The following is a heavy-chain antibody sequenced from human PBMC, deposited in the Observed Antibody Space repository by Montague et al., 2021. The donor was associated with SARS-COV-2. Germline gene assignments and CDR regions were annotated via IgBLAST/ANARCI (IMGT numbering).Heavy chain of an antibody. CDR3: ARDGIYYDFWSGYSPRDFGSETSSYYYYYMDV. D-gene: IGHD3-3*01. Sequence: LRLSCAASGFTFSSYAMHWVRQAPGKGLEWVAVISYDGSNKYYADSVXGRFTISRDNSKNTLYLQMNSLRAEDTAVYYCARDGIYYDFWSGYSPRDFGSETSSYYYYYMDVWGKGTTVTVSS. V-gene: IGHV3-30*04. CDR1: GFTFSSYA. J-gene: IGHJ6*03. CDR2: ISYDGSNK.